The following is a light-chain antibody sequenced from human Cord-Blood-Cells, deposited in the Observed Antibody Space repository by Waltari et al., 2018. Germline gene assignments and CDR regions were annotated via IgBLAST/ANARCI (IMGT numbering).Light chain of an antibody. CDR2: AAS. J-gene: IGKJ4*01. Sequence: IQLTQSPSLLSASAGDRVTITCRTSQGISSYLAWYQQKPGKAPKLLIYAASTLQSGVPSRFSGSGSGTDFTLTISSLQPEDFATYYCQQYNSYPRTFGGGTKVEIK. CDR1: QGISSY. V-gene: IGKV1-9*01. CDR3: QQYNSYPRT.